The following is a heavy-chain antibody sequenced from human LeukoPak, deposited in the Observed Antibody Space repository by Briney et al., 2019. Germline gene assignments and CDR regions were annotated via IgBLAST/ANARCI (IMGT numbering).Heavy chain of an antibody. D-gene: IGHD3-22*01. CDR1: GFSFSSYG. CDR3: ARDPGTYYDSSGYPNDAFDI. Sequence: GGSLRLSCAASGFSFSSYGMNWVRLAPGKGLEWVAVTWYDGSNEKYADSVRGRFTISRDNSKNTLYLQMNSLRAEDTAVYYCARDPGTYYDSSGYPNDAFDIWGQGTMVTVSS. V-gene: IGHV3-33*01. CDR2: TWYDGSNE. J-gene: IGHJ3*02.